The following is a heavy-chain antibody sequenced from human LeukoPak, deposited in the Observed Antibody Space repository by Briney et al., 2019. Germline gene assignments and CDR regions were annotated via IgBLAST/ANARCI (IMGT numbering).Heavy chain of an antibody. V-gene: IGHV3-23*01. CDR1: GFTFSHYA. D-gene: IGHD3-16*02. CDR3: AKDKYYDYVWGSYRGS. Sequence: PGGSLRLSCAASGFTFSHYAMSWVRQAPGKGPEWVSGISGSGGSTYYADSVKGRFTISRDNSKNTLYLQMNSLRAEDTAVYYCAKDKYYDYVWGSYRGSWGQGTLVTVSS. J-gene: IGHJ5*02. CDR2: ISGSGGST.